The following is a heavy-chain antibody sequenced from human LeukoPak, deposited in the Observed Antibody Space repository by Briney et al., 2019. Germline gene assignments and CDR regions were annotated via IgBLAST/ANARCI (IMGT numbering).Heavy chain of an antibody. CDR1: LFTFRNHW. Sequence: GGSLRLSCAASLFTFRNHWRTGLRQAPGKALERLANIKQDGSEKYYVDAVKGRFSISRDNAKNSLYLQMNSLRVEDTALYFCAREGHGDYHIWGQGTMVTVSS. CDR3: AREGHGDYHI. D-gene: IGHD4-17*01. J-gene: IGHJ3*02. V-gene: IGHV3-7*01. CDR2: IKQDGSEK.